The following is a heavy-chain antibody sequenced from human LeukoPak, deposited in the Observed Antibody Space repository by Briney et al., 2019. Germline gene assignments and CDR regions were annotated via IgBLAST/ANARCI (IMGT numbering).Heavy chain of an antibody. J-gene: IGHJ4*02. CDR2: IYYGGST. D-gene: IGHD7-27*01. CDR3: AGTGLYFDY. Sequence: TPSETLSLTCTVSAASISSYYWSWIRQSPGKGLEWIGYIYYGGSTNYNPSLKSRVTISLDTSKKQFSLKLTSVTAADTALYYCAGTGLYFDYWGQGSLVSVSS. CDR1: AASISSYY. V-gene: IGHV4-59*01.